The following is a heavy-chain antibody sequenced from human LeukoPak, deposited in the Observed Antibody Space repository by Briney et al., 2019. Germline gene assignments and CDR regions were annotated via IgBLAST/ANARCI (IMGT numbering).Heavy chain of an antibody. CDR3: ARFRQLVDY. V-gene: IGHV4-34*01. D-gene: IGHD6-13*01. Sequence: SETLSLTCAVYGGSFIDFHWNWIRQPPGKGLEWIGDINHSGSTNYNPSLTSRVTISVDPPKNQFSLKLSSVTAADTAVYYCARFRQLVDYWGQGTLVTVSS. CDR1: GGSFIDFH. CDR2: INHSGST. J-gene: IGHJ4*02.